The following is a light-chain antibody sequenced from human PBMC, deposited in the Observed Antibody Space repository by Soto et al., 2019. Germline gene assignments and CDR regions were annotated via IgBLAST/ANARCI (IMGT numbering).Light chain of an antibody. V-gene: IGKV3-20*01. CDR1: QSVFSNY. Sequence: EIVLTQSPGTLSLSPGERATLSCRASQSVFSNYLAWYQQKPGQAPRLLIYGASSRATGIPDRFSGSGSGTDFTLTINRLDPEDFAVYYCQQFCSSPITFGQGTRLEIK. J-gene: IGKJ5*01. CDR3: QQFCSSPIT. CDR2: GAS.